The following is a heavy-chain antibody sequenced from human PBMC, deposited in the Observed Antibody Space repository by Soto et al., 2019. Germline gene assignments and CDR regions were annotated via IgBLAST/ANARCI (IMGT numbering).Heavy chain of an antibody. J-gene: IGHJ5*02. CDR1: GDSIISSDFY. D-gene: IGHD3-3*02. CDR3: ARHSLALRKNNWFDP. CDR2: IFYLGSS. V-gene: IGHV4-39*01. Sequence: SETLSLTCTVSGDSIISSDFYWGWVRQPPGKGLEWIGSIFYLGSSYYNPSLKSRVTMSVDTSKNQFSLRLRSVTAADTALYFCARHSLALRKNNWFDPWGQGIMVT.